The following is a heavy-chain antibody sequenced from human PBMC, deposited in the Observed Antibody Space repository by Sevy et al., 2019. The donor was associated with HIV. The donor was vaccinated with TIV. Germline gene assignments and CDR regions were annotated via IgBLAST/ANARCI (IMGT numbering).Heavy chain of an antibody. D-gene: IGHD2-2*02. Sequence: ASVKVSCKASGGTFSSYAISWVRQAPGQGLEWMGGIIPIFGTTNYAQKFQGRVTITADESTSTAYMELSSLRSEDTAVYYCAISVVVPAAIPIGYYYYYMDVWGKGTTVTVSS. CDR2: IIPIFGTT. CDR1: GGTFSSYA. J-gene: IGHJ6*03. CDR3: AISVVVPAAIPIGYYYYYMDV. V-gene: IGHV1-69*13.